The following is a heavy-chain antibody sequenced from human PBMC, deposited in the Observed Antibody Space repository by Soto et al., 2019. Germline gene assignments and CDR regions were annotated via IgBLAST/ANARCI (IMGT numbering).Heavy chain of an antibody. CDR3: ASHEQGARFDL. CDR2: INPNNGAT. Sequence: QVQLVQSGAEVKKPGASVKVSCKAPRYIFTAYFMHWVRQAPGQGLEWMGWINPNNGATHYGLSFQGRVTITRDTSISTAYMELRSLRSDDTAVYYWASHEQGARFDLWGQGTLVIVA. V-gene: IGHV1-2*02. D-gene: IGHD3-16*01. J-gene: IGHJ5*02. CDR1: RYIFTAYF.